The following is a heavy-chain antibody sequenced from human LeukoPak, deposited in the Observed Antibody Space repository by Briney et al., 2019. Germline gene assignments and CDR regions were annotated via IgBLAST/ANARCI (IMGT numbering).Heavy chain of an antibody. CDR3: AREARRYCSSTSCHYFDY. Sequence: GGSLRLSCAASGFTFSSYGMHWVRQAPGKGLEWVAVIWYDGSNKYYADSMKGRFTISRDNSKNTLYLQMNSLRAEDTAVYYCAREARRYCSSTSCHYFDYWGQGTLVTVSS. CDR1: GFTFSSYG. D-gene: IGHD2-2*01. V-gene: IGHV3-33*01. CDR2: IWYDGSNK. J-gene: IGHJ4*02.